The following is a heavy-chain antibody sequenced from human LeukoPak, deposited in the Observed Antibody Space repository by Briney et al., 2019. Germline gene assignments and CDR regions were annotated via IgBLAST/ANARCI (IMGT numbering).Heavy chain of an antibody. Sequence: SETLSLTCTVSGGSIGSYYWSWIRQPPGKGLEWIGYIYYSGSTNYNPSLKSRVTISVDTSKNQFSLKLSSVTAADTAVYYCARDQKGAAAGTPYYWGQGTLVTVSS. CDR2: IYYSGST. CDR3: ARDQKGAAAGTPYY. CDR1: GGSIGSYY. J-gene: IGHJ4*02. V-gene: IGHV4-59*12. D-gene: IGHD6-13*01.